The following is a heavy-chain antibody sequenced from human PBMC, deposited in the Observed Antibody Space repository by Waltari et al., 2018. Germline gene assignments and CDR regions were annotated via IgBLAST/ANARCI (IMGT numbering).Heavy chain of an antibody. Sequence: EVQLVESGGGLVQPGRSLRLSCAASGFTFDAYAMHWVRQAPGKGLEWVSGISGDGENTYYADSVKGRFTISRDQSRNTLYLQMNSLRAEDTAVYYCAKDKALGGGSCFDYWGQGTLVTVSS. V-gene: IGHV3-23*04. CDR3: AKDKALGGGSCFDY. CDR2: ISGDGENT. CDR1: GFTFDAYA. D-gene: IGHD2-15*01. J-gene: IGHJ4*02.